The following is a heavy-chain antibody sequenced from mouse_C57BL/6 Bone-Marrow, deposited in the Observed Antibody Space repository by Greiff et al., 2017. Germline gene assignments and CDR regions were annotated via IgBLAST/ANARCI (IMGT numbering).Heavy chain of an antibody. CDR3: ASRLRFAY. D-gene: IGHD2-1*01. Sequence: QVQLKQSGPELVKPGASVKISCKASGYAFSSSWMNRVKQRPGKGLEWIGRIYPGDGDTNYNGKFKGKATLTADKSSSTAYMQLSSLTSEDSAVYFCASRLRFAYWGQGTLVTVSA. V-gene: IGHV1-82*01. J-gene: IGHJ3*01. CDR1: GYAFSSSW. CDR2: IYPGDGDT.